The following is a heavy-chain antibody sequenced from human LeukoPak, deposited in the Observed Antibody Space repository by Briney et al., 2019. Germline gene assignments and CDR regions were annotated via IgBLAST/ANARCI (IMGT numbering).Heavy chain of an antibody. V-gene: IGHV4-61*02. Sequence: SETLSLTCTVSGGSISSGSYHWSWIRQPAGKALEWIGRIYPSGSTNYNPSLKSRVTISVDTSKNQFSLKLSSVTAADTAVYYCARENVLLWFGELINNWFDPWGQGTLVTVSS. D-gene: IGHD3-10*01. CDR2: IYPSGST. J-gene: IGHJ5*02. CDR3: ARENVLLWFGELINNWFDP. CDR1: GGSISSGSYH.